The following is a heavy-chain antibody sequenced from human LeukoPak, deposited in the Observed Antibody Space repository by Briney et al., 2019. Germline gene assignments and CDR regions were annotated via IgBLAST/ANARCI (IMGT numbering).Heavy chain of an antibody. J-gene: IGHJ3*02. CDR2: ISGSAVIT. V-gene: IGHV3-23*01. CDR3: AKSRLSGINDAFDI. CDR1: GLTFINFG. D-gene: IGHD3-3*01. Sequence: GRSLRLSCAASGLTFINFGMTWVRQAPGKGLEWVSAISGSAVITFYADSVKGRFTISRDNSKNTLYLQMNSLRAEDTALYYCAKSRLSGINDAFDIWGQGTMVTVSS.